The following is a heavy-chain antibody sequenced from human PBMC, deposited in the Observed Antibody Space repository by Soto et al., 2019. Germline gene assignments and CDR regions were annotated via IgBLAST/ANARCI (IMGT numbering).Heavy chain of an antibody. CDR1: GDSVSSNSAA. Sequence: SQTLSLTCAISGDSVSSNSAAWNWIRQSPSRGLEWLGRTYYRSKWYNDYAVSVKSRITINPDTSKNQFSLQLNSVTPEDTAVYYCAKTSIAARQRWFDPWGQGTLVTAPQ. CDR3: AKTSIAARQRWFDP. D-gene: IGHD6-6*01. CDR2: TYYRSKWYN. V-gene: IGHV6-1*01. J-gene: IGHJ5*02.